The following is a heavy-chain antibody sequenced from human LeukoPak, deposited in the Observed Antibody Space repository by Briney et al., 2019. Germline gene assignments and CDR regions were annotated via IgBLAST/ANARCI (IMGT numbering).Heavy chain of an antibody. V-gene: IGHV1-2*02. CDR2: INPNSGGN. Sequence: GASVKVSCKASGYTFTGYYMHWVRQAPGQGLEWMGWINPNSGGNNYAQKFQGRVTMTRDTSISTAYMELSRLRSDDTAVYYCARDGSPDIVVVPAATNYYYGMDVWGQGTTVTVSS. J-gene: IGHJ6*02. CDR3: ARDGSPDIVVVPAATNYYYGMDV. D-gene: IGHD2-2*01. CDR1: GYTFTGYY.